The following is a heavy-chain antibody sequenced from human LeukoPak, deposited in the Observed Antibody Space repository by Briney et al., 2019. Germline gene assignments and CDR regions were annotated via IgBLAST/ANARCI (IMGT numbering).Heavy chain of an antibody. V-gene: IGHV1-69*02. CDR2: IIPILGIA. CDR3: ATSYSNYYYYYGMDV. CDR1: GYTFTSYY. J-gene: IGHJ6*02. D-gene: IGHD4-11*01. Sequence: ASVKVSCKASGYTFTSYYMHWVRQAPGQGLEWMGRIIPILGIANYAQKFQGRVTITADKSTSTAYMELSSLRSEDTAVYYCATSYSNYYYYYGMDVWGQGTTVTVSS.